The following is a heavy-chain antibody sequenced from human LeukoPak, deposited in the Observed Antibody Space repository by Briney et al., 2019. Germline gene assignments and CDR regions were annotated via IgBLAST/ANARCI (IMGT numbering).Heavy chain of an antibody. Sequence: GGSLRLSGASPGFIFSSYAMSWVRQGPGKGLEWVSRISGSGGSTYYADSVKGRFTISRDNSKNTLYLEMNSLRAEDTAVYYCAKENRWEWGQGTLVTVSS. J-gene: IGHJ4*02. D-gene: IGHD1-14*01. V-gene: IGHV3-23*01. CDR3: AKENRWE. CDR1: GFIFSSYA. CDR2: ISGSGGST.